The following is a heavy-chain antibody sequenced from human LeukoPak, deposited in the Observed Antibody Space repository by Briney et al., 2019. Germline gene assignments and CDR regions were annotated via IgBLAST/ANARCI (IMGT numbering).Heavy chain of an antibody. CDR2: INHSGST. V-gene: IGHV4-34*01. CDR3: ARSPHRSRSYCYDSSGYYDY. Sequence: SETLSLTCAVYGGSFSGYYWSWIRQPPGKGLEWIGEINHSGSTNYNPSLKSRVTISVDTSKNQFSLKLSSVTAADTAVYYCARSPHRSRSYCYDSSGYYDYWGQGTLVTVSS. D-gene: IGHD3-22*01. CDR1: GGSFSGYY. J-gene: IGHJ4*02.